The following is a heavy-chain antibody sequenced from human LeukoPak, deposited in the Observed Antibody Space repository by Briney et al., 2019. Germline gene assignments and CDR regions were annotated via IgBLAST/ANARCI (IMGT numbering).Heavy chain of an antibody. V-gene: IGHV5-51*01. Sequence: GESLKISCKGSGYSFTSYWIGWVRQMPGKGLEWMGIIYPGDSDTRYSPSFQGQVTISADKSISTAYLQWSSLKASATAMYYRARHSMYSGILGDIWGQGTMATLSS. CDR2: IYPGDSDT. CDR3: ARHSMYSGILGDI. D-gene: IGHD1-26*01. J-gene: IGHJ3*02. CDR1: GYSFTSYW.